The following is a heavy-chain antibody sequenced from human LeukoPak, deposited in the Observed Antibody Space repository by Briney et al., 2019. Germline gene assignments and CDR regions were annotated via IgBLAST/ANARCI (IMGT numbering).Heavy chain of an antibody. CDR2: INPSGGST. Sequence: ASVKVSCKASGYTFTSYYMHRVRQAPRQGLEWMGIINPSGGSTSYAQKIHGRVTMSRDMSPSTVYMALSTARSEGTGVYCCVRVGDSGSYDQNLFDPWGQGTLDSV. J-gene: IGHJ5*02. D-gene: IGHD1-26*01. CDR1: GYTFTSYY. V-gene: IGHV1-46*01. CDR3: VRVGDSGSYDQNLFDP.